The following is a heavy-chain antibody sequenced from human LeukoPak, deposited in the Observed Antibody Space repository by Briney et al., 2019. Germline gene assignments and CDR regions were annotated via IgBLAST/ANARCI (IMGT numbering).Heavy chain of an antibody. CDR3: ARADTAMVLPDY. Sequence: GGSLRLSCEASGFTFSTFAMIWVRQPPGKGLEWVSSIFPSGGEIHYADSVRGRFTISRDNAKNSLYLQMNSLRAEDTAVYYCARADTAMVLPDYWGQGTLVTVSS. J-gene: IGHJ4*02. CDR2: IFPSGGEI. V-gene: IGHV3-21*01. D-gene: IGHD5-18*01. CDR1: GFTFSTFA.